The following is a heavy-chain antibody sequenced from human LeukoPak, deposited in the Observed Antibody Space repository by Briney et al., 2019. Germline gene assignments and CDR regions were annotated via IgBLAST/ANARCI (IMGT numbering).Heavy chain of an antibody. CDR1: AYSISSGYY. CDR2: IYHSGST. J-gene: IGHJ4*02. V-gene: IGHV4-38-2*01. Sequence: PSETLSLTCAVSAYSISSGYYWGWIRQPPGKGLEWIGSIYHSGSTYYNPSLKSRVTISVDTSKNQFSLKLSSVTAADTAVYYCASPLLGSGSYYNDYWGQGTLVTVSS. D-gene: IGHD3-10*01. CDR3: ASPLLGSGSYYNDY.